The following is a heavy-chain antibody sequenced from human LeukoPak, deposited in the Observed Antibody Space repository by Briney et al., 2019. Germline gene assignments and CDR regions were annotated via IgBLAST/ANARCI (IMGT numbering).Heavy chain of an antibody. CDR2: ISAYNGNK. CDR1: GYTFTSYG. Sequence: GASVKVSCKGSGYTFTSYGISWVRQAPGQGVEGMGWISAYNGNKNYAQKLQGRVTMTTDSSTSTAYMELRSLRSDDTAVYYCARVDYDFWSFFDYWGQGTLVTVSS. D-gene: IGHD3-3*01. J-gene: IGHJ4*02. CDR3: ARVDYDFWSFFDY. V-gene: IGHV1-18*01.